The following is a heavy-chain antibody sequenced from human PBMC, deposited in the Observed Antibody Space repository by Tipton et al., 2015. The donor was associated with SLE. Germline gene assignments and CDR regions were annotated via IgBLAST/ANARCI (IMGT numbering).Heavy chain of an antibody. J-gene: IGHJ4*02. D-gene: IGHD6-19*01. CDR1: GGSISSSSYY. CDR2: IYYSGST. CDR3: ARGGYSSGWDLDY. Sequence: TLSLTCTVSGGSISSSSYYWGWIRQPPGKGLEWIGSIYYSGSTYYNPSLKSRVTISVDTSKNQFSLKLSSVTAADTAVYYCARGGYSSGWDLDYWGQGTLVTVSS. V-gene: IGHV4-39*07.